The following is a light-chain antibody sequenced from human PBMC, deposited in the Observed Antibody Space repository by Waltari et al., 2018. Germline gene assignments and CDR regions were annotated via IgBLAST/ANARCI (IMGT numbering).Light chain of an antibody. CDR1: QNVGRY. V-gene: IGKV3-11*01. Sequence: EIVLTQSPGTLSLSPGERATLSCRASQNVGRYLAWYQQKPGQAPSLLIHETSHRAAGIPARFSGSESGTHFTLIISSLEPEDFAVFYCQQRANWPLTFGGGTKVEIK. J-gene: IGKJ4*01. CDR3: QQRANWPLT. CDR2: ETS.